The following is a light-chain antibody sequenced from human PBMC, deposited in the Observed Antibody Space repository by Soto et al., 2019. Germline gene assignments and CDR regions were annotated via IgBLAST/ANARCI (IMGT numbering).Light chain of an antibody. J-gene: IGLJ2*01. V-gene: IGLV1-36*01. CDR2: YDD. CDR3: ATWDDSLNGPV. CDR1: SPNIGNNA. Sequence: QSVLTQPPSVSEAPGKRVTIPVLGGSPNIGNNAVNWFQQLPGRAPKLLIYYDDLVPSGVSDRFSGSKSGTSASLAIRGLQSEDEADYYCATWDDSLNGPVFGGGTKLTVL.